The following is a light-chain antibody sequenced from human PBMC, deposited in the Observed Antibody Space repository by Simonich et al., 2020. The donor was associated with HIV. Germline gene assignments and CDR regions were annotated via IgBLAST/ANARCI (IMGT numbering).Light chain of an antibody. J-gene: IGKJ3*01. V-gene: IGKV4-1*01. CDR2: WAS. CDR1: QSVLYSSNNKNY. CDR3: QQYYSTPPLFT. Sequence: DIVMTQSPDPLAVSLGERATINCKSRQSVLYSSNNKNYLAWYQKKPGQPPKLRIYWASTRESGFPDRFSGSGSGTDFTLTISSLQAEDVAVYYCQQYYSTPPLFTFGPGTKVDIK.